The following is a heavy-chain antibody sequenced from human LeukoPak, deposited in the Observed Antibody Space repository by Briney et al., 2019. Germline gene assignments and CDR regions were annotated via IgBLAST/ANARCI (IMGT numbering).Heavy chain of an antibody. D-gene: IGHD6-19*01. V-gene: IGHV1-18*01. CDR3: ARGQGRQWRVVGAFDI. J-gene: IGHJ3*02. CDR2: ISAYNGNT. CDR1: GYIFTSYG. Sequence: ASVKVSCKASGYIFTSYGISWVRQAPGQGLEWMGWISAYNGNTNYAQKLQGRVTMTTDTSTSTAYMELRSLRSDDTAVYYCARGQGRQWRVVGAFDIWGQGTMVTVSS.